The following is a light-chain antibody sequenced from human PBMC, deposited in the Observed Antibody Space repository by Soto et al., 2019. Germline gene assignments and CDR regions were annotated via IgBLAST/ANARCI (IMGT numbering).Light chain of an antibody. CDR1: SSDLGSYKF. J-gene: IGLJ2*01. Sequence: QYALTQPASVSGSPGQSITISCTGTSSDLGSYKFVSWYQHHPGKAPKLMIYEGSKRPSGVSNRFSGSKSGNTASLTLSGLQAEDEADYYCCSYAGSSTLIFGGGTKLTVL. V-gene: IGLV2-23*01. CDR2: EGS. CDR3: CSYAGSSTLI.